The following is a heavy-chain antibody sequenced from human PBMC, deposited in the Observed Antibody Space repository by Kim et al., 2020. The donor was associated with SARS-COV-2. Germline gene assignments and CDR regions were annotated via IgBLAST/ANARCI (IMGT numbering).Heavy chain of an antibody. V-gene: IGHV3-73*01. CDR3: TRAGFPDYYGMDV. Sequence: GGSLRLSCAASGFTFSGSAMHWVRQASGKGLEWVGRIRSKANSYATAYAASVKGRFTISRDDSKNTAYLQMNSLKTEDTAVYYCTRAGFPDYYGMDVWGQGTTVTVSS. J-gene: IGHJ6*02. CDR2: IRSKANSYAT. D-gene: IGHD3-10*01. CDR1: GFTFSGSA.